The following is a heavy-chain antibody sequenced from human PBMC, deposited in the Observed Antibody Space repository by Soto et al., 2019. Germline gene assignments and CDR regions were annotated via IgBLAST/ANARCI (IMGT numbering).Heavy chain of an antibody. Sequence: ASVKVSCKASGGTFSSYAISWVRQAPGQGLEWMGGIIPIFGTANYAQKFQGRVTITADESTSTAYMELSSLRSEDTAVYYCARDQGPSSSSPYYYYGMDVWGQGTTVTVSS. CDR3: ARDQGPSSSSPYYYYGMDV. V-gene: IGHV1-69*13. J-gene: IGHJ6*02. CDR1: GGTFSSYA. CDR2: IIPIFGTA. D-gene: IGHD6-6*01.